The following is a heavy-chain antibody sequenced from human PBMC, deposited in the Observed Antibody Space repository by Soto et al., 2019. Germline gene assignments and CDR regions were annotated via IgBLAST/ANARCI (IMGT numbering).Heavy chain of an antibody. J-gene: IGHJ1*01. V-gene: IGHV4-31*03. CDR1: GGSISSGGYY. CDR2: IYYSGST. D-gene: IGHD2-15*01. CDR3: ARRGSVVVAVNGAEYFQH. Sequence: PSETLSLTCTVSGGSISSGGYYWSWIRQHPGKGLEWIGYIYYSGSTYYNPSLKSRVTISVDTSKNQFSLKLSSVTAADTAVYYCARRGSVVVAVNGAEYFQHWGQGTLVTVSS.